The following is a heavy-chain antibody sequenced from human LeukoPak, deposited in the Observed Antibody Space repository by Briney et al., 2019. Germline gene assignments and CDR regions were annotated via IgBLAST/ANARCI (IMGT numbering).Heavy chain of an antibody. CDR2: IYSGGST. D-gene: IGHD3-10*01. CDR3: ASTQRGDYFDY. Sequence: PGGSLRLSCAAFEFTVSSNYMSWIRQAPGKGLEWVSVIYSGGSTYYADSVKGRFTISRDKSKNTLYLQMNSLRAEDTAVYYCASTQRGDYFDYWGQGTLVTVSS. V-gene: IGHV3-66*01. J-gene: IGHJ4*02. CDR1: EFTVSSNY.